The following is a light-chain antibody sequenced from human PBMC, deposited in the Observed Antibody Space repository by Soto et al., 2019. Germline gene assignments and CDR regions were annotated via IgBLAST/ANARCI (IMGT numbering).Light chain of an antibody. CDR2: GAS. V-gene: IGKV3-20*01. CDR1: QSLSSTY. J-gene: IGKJ4*01. CDR3: QPYGSSPLT. Sequence: EIVLTQSPGTLSLSPGERATLSCRASQSLSSTYLAWYQQKPGQAPRVLIYGASSRATGIPDRFSGSGSGTDFTLTITRLEPEDFAIYYCQPYGSSPLTFGGGTRVEIK.